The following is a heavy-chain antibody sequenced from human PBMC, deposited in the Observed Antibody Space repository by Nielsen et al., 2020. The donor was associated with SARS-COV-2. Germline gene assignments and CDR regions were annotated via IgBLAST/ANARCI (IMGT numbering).Heavy chain of an antibody. J-gene: IGHJ6*02. CDR2: ISSSSSTI. D-gene: IGHD3-9*01. V-gene: IGHV3-48*02. Sequence: GESLKISCAASGFTFSSYSMSWVRQAPGKGLEWVSYISSSSSTIYYADSVKGRFTISRDNAKNSLYLQMNSLRDEDTAVYYCARDDDILTGYYTDYYYYGMDVWGQGTTVTVSS. CDR1: GFTFSSYS. CDR3: ARDDDILTGYYTDYYYYGMDV.